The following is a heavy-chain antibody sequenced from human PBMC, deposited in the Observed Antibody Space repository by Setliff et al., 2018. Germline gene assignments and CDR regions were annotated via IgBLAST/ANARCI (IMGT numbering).Heavy chain of an antibody. CDR3: AKDYYDILSAAGMDV. CDR2: IRYDGSNK. CDR1: GFTFSSYG. Sequence: PGGSLRLSCAASGFTFSSYGMYWVRQAPGKGLEWVAFIRYDGSNKYYADSVKGRFTISRDNSKKTLYLQMNSLRAEETAVYYCAKDYYDILSAAGMDVWGQGTTVTVSS. V-gene: IGHV3-30*02. J-gene: IGHJ6*02. D-gene: IGHD3-9*01.